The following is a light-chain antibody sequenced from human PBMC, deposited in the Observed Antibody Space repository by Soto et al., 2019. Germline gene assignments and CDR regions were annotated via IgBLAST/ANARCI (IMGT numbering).Light chain of an antibody. CDR3: SSYTSSNTYV. V-gene: IGLV2-14*01. CDR1: SSVVGGYNY. CDR2: DVS. J-gene: IGLJ1*01. Sequence: QSVLTQPASVSGSPGQSITISCTGTSSVVGGYNYVSWYQQHPGKAPKLMIYDVSNRPSGVSNRFSGSKSGNTASLTISGLQAEDEADSYCSSYTSSNTYVFGTGTKVTVL.